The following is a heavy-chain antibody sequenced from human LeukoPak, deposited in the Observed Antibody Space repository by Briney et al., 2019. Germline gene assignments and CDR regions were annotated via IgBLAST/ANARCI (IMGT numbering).Heavy chain of an antibody. D-gene: IGHD3-3*01. CDR1: GYTFTGYY. CDR2: INPNSGGT. CDR3: ARDSKGDYDFWSGYPPATYYYYYGMDV. J-gene: IGHJ6*02. Sequence: VSVKVSCKASGYTFTGYYMHWVRQAPGQGLEWMGWINPNSGGTNYAQKFQGRVTMTRDTSISTAYMELSRLRSDDTAVYYCARDSKGDYDFWSGYPPATYYYYYGMDVWGQGTTVTVSS. V-gene: IGHV1-2*02.